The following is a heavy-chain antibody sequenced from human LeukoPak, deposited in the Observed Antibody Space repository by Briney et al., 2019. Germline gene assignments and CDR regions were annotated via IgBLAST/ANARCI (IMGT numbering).Heavy chain of an antibody. CDR3: ARVGATKPYYFDY. J-gene: IGHJ4*02. CDR2: IYHSGST. V-gene: IGHV4-4*02. CDR1: GGSISSSNW. Sequence: SETLSLTCAVSGGSISSSNWWSWVRQPPGKGLEWIGEIYHSGSTNYNPSLKSRVTISVDKSKNQFSLKLSSVTAADTAVYYCARVGATKPYYFDYWGQGTLVTVSS. D-gene: IGHD1-26*01.